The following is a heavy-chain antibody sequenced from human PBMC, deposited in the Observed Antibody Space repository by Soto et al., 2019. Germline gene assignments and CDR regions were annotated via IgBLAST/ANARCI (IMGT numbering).Heavy chain of an antibody. J-gene: IGHJ4*02. V-gene: IGHV4-34*01. Sequence: SETLSLTCAVYGGSFSGYYWSWIRQPPGKGLEWIGEINHSGSTNYNPSLKSRVTISVDTSKNQFSLKLSSVTAADTAVYYCARIVPRDCTNGVCYNVPLDYGGQETRVTVSS. D-gene: IGHD2-8*01. CDR1: GGSFSGYY. CDR3: ARIVPRDCTNGVCYNVPLDY. CDR2: INHSGST.